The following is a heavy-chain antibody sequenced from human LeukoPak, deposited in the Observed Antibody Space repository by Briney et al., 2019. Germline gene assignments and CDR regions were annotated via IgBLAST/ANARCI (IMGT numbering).Heavy chain of an antibody. Sequence: GASVKVSCKASGGTFSSYAISWVRQAPGQGLEWMGGIIPIFGTANYAQKFQGRVTITADKSTSTAYMELSSLRSEDTAVYYCARLRGYCSSTSCYFYCGMDVWGKGTTVTVSS. CDR3: ARLRGYCSSTSCYFYCGMDV. V-gene: IGHV1-69*06. D-gene: IGHD2-2*01. J-gene: IGHJ6*04. CDR1: GGTFSSYA. CDR2: IIPIFGTA.